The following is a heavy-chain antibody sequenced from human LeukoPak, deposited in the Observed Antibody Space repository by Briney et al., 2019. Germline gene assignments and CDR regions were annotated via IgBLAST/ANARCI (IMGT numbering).Heavy chain of an antibody. CDR2: IIPILGIA. D-gene: IGHD2-8*01. J-gene: IGHJ6*02. CDR3: ARGPLGYCTNGVCSNYYYYGMDV. Sequence: SVKVSCKASGGTFSSYAISWVRQAPGQGLEWMGRIIPILGIANYAQKFQGRVTITAVKSTSTAYMELSSLRSEDTAVYYCARGPLGYCTNGVCSNYYYYGMDVWGQGTTVTVSS. V-gene: IGHV1-69*04. CDR1: GGTFSSYA.